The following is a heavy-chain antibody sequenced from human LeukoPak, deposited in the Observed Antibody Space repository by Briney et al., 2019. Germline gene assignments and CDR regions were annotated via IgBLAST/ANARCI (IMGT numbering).Heavy chain of an antibody. V-gene: IGHV1-18*01. CDR1: GYSFTSFG. D-gene: IGHD5-18*01. CDR2: SSAYNGNT. J-gene: IGHJ4*02. Sequence: ASVKVSCKASGYSFTSFGISWVRQAPGQGLEWMGWSSAYNGNTNYVQKFQGRVTMTTDTSTSTAYMELRSLRSDDTAVFYCVRDLGVDTSMIFFDFWGQGILVTVSS. CDR3: VRDLGVDTSMIFFDF.